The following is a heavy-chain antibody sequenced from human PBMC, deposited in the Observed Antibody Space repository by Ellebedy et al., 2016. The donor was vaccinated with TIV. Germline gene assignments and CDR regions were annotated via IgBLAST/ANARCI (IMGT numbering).Heavy chain of an antibody. CDR1: GYTFINFD. Sequence: AASVKVSCKASGYTFINFDINWVRQATGQGLEWMGWMNPNSGDTGYAQKFQGRSTITRDTSINTAYMELSSLRSEDTAVYYCARNPAQTGYVDPWGQGTLVTVSS. V-gene: IGHV1-8*03. D-gene: IGHD5-12*01. CDR3: ARNPAQTGYVDP. J-gene: IGHJ5*02. CDR2: MNPNSGDT.